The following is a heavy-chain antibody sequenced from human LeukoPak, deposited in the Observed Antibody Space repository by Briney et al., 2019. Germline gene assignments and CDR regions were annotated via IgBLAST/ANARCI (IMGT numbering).Heavy chain of an antibody. D-gene: IGHD1-26*01. J-gene: IGHJ5*02. CDR3: ARHQVSGSYFRYWFDP. CDR1: GCSFTSYW. Sequence: GESLKISCKGSGCSFTSYWIGWVRQMPGKGLEWMGIIYPGDSDTRYSPSFQGQVTISADKSISTAYLQWSSLKASDTAMYYCARHQVSGSYFRYWFDPWGQGTLVTVSS. CDR2: IYPGDSDT. V-gene: IGHV5-51*01.